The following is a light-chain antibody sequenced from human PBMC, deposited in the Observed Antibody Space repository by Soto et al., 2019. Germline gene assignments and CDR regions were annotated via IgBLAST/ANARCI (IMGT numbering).Light chain of an antibody. CDR1: ESIDYY. Sequence: DIQMTQSPSSVSASIGDTVTITCRASESIDYYLNWYQQKPGKAPKLLVYLSSTLQSGVPSRFSGSGSGTDFTLTIGGLQPEDSATYYCLQSHRTPRTFGQGSKVE. J-gene: IGKJ1*01. CDR2: LSS. V-gene: IGKV1-39*01. CDR3: LQSHRTPRT.